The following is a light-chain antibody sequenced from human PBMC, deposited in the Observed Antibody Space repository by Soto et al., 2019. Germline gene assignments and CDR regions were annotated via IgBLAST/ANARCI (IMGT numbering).Light chain of an antibody. J-gene: IGKJ1*01. V-gene: IGKV1-5*03. CDR1: QTISSG. CDR3: QQSYSTPTT. CDR2: KAS. Sequence: DIQMTQSPSTLSGSVGDRVTITCRASQTISSGLAWYQQKPGKAPKLLIYKASTLNSGVPSRFSGSGSGTEFTLTISSLQPDDFATYYCQQSYSTPTTFGQGTKVDIK.